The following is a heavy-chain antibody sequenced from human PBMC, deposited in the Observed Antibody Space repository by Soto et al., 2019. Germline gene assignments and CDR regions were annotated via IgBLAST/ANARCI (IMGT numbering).Heavy chain of an antibody. Sequence: EVQLVESGGGLVKPGGSLRLSCVASAFTFNNFPMHWVRQAPGKGLQWLASITTTSTYKYYADSVKGRFSSSRDNAKNCLYLELTYLRSEDTAVYYCAREKCSSTSCNHGMDVWCLGTTVTVSS. CDR2: ITTTSTYK. CDR3: AREKCSSTSCNHGMDV. CDR1: AFTFNNFP. J-gene: IGHJ6*02. D-gene: IGHD2-2*01. V-gene: IGHV3-21*01.